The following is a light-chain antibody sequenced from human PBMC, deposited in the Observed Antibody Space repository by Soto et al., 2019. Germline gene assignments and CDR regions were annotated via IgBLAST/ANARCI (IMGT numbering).Light chain of an antibody. CDR1: RDDVGGYNY. CDR3: SSYVTSNVVV. CDR2: EVY. J-gene: IGLJ2*01. Sequence: QSALTQPPSASGSPGQSVTISCTGTRDDVGGYNYVSWFQHHPGKAPKLMIYEVYKRPSGVPARISGSKSGNTASLTVSGLQAGDEAIYYCSSYVTSNVVVFGGGTKLTVL. V-gene: IGLV2-8*01.